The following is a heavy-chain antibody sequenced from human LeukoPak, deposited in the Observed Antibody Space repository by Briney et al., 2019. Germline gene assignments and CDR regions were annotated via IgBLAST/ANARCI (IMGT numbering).Heavy chain of an antibody. J-gene: IGHJ4*02. D-gene: IGHD3-22*01. CDR3: ARDSYYYDSSGYYHFDY. V-gene: IGHV3-30*01. CDR2: XSXDGSNK. Sequence: SXXAXGXTFSXXXMHWXXQAXGXXXXXXAVXSXDGSNKYYADSVKGRFTISRDNSKNTLYLQMNSLRAEDTAVYYCARDSYYYDSSGYYHFDYWGQGTLVTVSS. CDR1: GXTFSXXX.